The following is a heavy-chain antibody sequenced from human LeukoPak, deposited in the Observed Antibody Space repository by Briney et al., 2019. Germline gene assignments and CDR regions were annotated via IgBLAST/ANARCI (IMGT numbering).Heavy chain of an antibody. CDR2: ISSSSSYT. V-gene: IGHV3-11*05. CDR1: GFTFSDYY. J-gene: IGHJ4*02. D-gene: IGHD3-22*01. Sequence: SGGSLRLSCSASGFTFSDYYMSWIRQAPGKGLEGVSYISSSSSYTDYADSVKGRFTISRDNAKNSLYLQMNSLRAEDTAVYYCARGYYDSSGSPSYWGQGTLVTVSS. CDR3: ARGYYDSSGSPSY.